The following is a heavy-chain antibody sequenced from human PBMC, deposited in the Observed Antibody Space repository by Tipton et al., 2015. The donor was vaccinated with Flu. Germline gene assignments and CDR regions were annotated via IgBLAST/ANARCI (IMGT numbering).Heavy chain of an antibody. CDR1: GFSIDYYA. Sequence: SLRLSCIASGFSIDYYALHWVRQPPGKGLEWVSGINWNSGTLGYGDSVRGRFTISRDNAKNSLYLQMNNLRAEDTALYYCTRDLGGYYDASGYPRGMDGWGQGTTVTVSS. CDR3: TRDLGGYYDASGYPRGMDG. D-gene: IGHD3-22*01. V-gene: IGHV3-9*01. CDR2: INWNSGTL. J-gene: IGHJ6*02.